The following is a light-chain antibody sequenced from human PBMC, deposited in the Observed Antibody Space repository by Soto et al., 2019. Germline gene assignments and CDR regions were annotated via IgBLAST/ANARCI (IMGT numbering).Light chain of an antibody. Sequence: IVLTHSPATLSWSPGEGATLSCRASRSVGSFLAWPQQKPGQPPRLLIYDASNRATGIPARFSGSGSGTHDAVTISSLETEDFALYYCRHRSSWRRPVAQGTKV. CDR1: RSVGSF. J-gene: IGKJ1*01. V-gene: IGKV3-11*01. CDR2: DAS. CDR3: RHRSSWRRP.